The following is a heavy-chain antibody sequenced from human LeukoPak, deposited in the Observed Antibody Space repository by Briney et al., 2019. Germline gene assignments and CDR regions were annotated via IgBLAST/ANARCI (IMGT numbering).Heavy chain of an antibody. CDR3: ARPLDYGGNPALDY. Sequence: PGGSLRLSCAASGFTFSSYAMSWVRQAPGKGLEWVSAISGSGGSTYYADSVKGRFTISRDNSKNTLYLQMNSLRAEDTAVYYCARPLDYGGNPALDYWGQGTLVTVSS. D-gene: IGHD4-23*01. CDR2: ISGSGGST. J-gene: IGHJ4*02. V-gene: IGHV3-23*01. CDR1: GFTFSSYA.